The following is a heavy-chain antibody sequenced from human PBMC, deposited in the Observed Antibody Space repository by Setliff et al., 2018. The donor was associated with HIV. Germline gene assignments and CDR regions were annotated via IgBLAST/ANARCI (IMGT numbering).Heavy chain of an antibody. V-gene: IGHV1-18*01. CDR2: ISGYNDNT. Sequence: SGYSFTTFGITWVRQAPGQGLEWMGWISGYNDNTNYAQKYQGRVTLTTDTSTTTAFMELRSLKADDTGIYYCSRSGVPPYYYYGMDVWGQGTTVTVSS. CDR1: GYSFTTFG. D-gene: IGHD3-10*01. CDR3: SRSGVPPYYYYGMDV. J-gene: IGHJ6*02.